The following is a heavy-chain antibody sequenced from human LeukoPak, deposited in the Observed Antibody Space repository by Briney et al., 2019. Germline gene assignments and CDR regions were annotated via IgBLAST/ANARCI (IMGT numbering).Heavy chain of an antibody. Sequence: PGGSLRLSCAASGFTFSSYGMHWVRQAPGKGLVWVSRLNTDGSDTRYADSVQGRFTISRDNAKNTLYLQMNSLRGEDTAVYYCARSEAVAWSFDLWGRGTLVTVSS. CDR3: ARSEAVAWSFDL. CDR2: LNTDGSDT. V-gene: IGHV3-74*01. J-gene: IGHJ2*01. CDR1: GFTFSSYG. D-gene: IGHD6-19*01.